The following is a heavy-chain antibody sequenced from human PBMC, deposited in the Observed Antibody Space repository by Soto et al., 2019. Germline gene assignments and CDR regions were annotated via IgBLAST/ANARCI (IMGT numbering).Heavy chain of an antibody. Sequence: PSGTLYFTWTASGGSICSSYCAWFRQPPGKGLEGTGYIYYSGSTNYNPSLKSRVTISVDTSKNQFSLKLSSVTAADTAVYYCASGGYCSGGSCYSPASSYYYMEVWGKGTTVTLSS. CDR2: IYYSGST. D-gene: IGHD2-15*01. CDR3: ASGGYCSGGSCYSPASSYYYMEV. CDR1: GGSICSSY. V-gene: IGHV4-59*08. J-gene: IGHJ6*03.